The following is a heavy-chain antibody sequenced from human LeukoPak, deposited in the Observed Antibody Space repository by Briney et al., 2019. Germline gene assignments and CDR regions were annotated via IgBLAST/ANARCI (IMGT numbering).Heavy chain of an antibody. V-gene: IGHV1-46*01. J-gene: IGHJ6*04. Sequence: ASVKVSCKASGYTFTSYYMHWVRQAPGQGLEWMGIINPSGGSTSYAQKFQGRVTMTRDTSISTAYMELSRLRSDDTAVYYCARDSGPYYYDSSGYLMDVWDKGTTVTVSS. D-gene: IGHD3-22*01. CDR1: GYTFTSYY. CDR3: ARDSGPYYYDSSGYLMDV. CDR2: INPSGGST.